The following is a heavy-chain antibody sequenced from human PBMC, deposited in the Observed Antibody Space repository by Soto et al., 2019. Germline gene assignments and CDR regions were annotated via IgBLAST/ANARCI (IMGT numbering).Heavy chain of an antibody. D-gene: IGHD3-3*01. CDR2: ISSSSSYI. CDR3: ARDLTYYDFWSGYSYYDILTGPRDAFDI. CDR1: GFTFSSYS. V-gene: IGHV3-21*01. J-gene: IGHJ3*02. Sequence: GGSLRLSCAASGFTFSSYSMNWVRQAPGKGLEWVSSISSSSSYIYYADSVKGRFTISRDNAKNSLYLQMNSLRAEDTAVYYCARDLTYYDFWSGYSYYDILTGPRDAFDIWGQGTMVTVSS.